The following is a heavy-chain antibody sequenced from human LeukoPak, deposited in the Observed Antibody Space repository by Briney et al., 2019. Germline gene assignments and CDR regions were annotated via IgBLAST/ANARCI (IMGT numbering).Heavy chain of an antibody. J-gene: IGHJ4*02. CDR1: GFTFSSYG. V-gene: IGHV3-7*01. CDR2: IKQDGGEK. Sequence: GGSLRLSCAASGFTFSSYGMHWVRQAPGKGLEWVANIKQDGGEKYYVDSVKGRFTISRDNAKNSLYLQMNSLTAEDTAVYYCARATDFWSGYYYYWGQGTLVTVSS. D-gene: IGHD3-3*01. CDR3: ARATDFWSGYYYY.